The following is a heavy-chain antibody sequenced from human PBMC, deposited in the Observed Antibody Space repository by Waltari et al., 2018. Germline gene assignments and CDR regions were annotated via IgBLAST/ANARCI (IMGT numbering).Heavy chain of an antibody. D-gene: IGHD2-2*01. V-gene: IGHV3-21*01. CDR3: ARDTVPTAIDLDY. CDR1: GFPFSYYT. Sequence: EVQLVESGGGLVKPGGSLRLSCAASGFPFSYYTMNWVRQAPGKGLEWVSSISGTSDYKYYSDSVKGRFTISRDNAKNLLYLQMNSLRAEDAAIYYCARDTVPTAIDLDYWGQGTLVTVSS. CDR2: ISGTSDYK. J-gene: IGHJ4*02.